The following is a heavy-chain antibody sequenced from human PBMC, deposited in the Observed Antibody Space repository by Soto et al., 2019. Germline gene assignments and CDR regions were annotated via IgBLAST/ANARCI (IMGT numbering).Heavy chain of an antibody. CDR2: IDPSDSYT. D-gene: IGHD3-3*01. CDR1: GYSFTSYW. CDR3: ARTPKGSGYRYGMDV. J-gene: IGHJ6*02. V-gene: IGHV5-10-1*01. Sequence: PGESLKISCKGSGYSFTSYWISWVRQMPGKGLEWMGRIDPSDSYTNYSPSFQGHVTISADKSISTAYLQWSSLKASDTAMYYCARTPKGSGYRYGMDVWGQGTTVTVSS.